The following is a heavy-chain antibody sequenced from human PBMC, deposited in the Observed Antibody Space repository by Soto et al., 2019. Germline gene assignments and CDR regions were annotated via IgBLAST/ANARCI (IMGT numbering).Heavy chain of an antibody. D-gene: IGHD3-3*01. Sequence: ASVKVSCKVSGYTLTELSMHWVRQAPGKGLEWMGGFDPEDGETIYAQKFQGRVTMTEDTSTDTAYMELSSLRSEDTAVYYCATGPKGRRFLEWLLSFDYWGQGTLVTVSS. CDR2: FDPEDGET. CDR1: GYTLTELS. CDR3: ATGPKGRRFLEWLLSFDY. V-gene: IGHV1-24*01. J-gene: IGHJ4*02.